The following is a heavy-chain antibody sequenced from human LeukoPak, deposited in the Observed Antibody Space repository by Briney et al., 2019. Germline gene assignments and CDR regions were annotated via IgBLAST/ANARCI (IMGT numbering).Heavy chain of an antibody. CDR2: MNPNSGNT. CDR3: ARYEYGSGTDY. V-gene: IGHV1-8*02. CDR1: GGTFSSYA. D-gene: IGHD3-10*01. J-gene: IGHJ4*02. Sequence: ASVKVSCKASGGTFSSYAINWVRQATGQGLEWMGWMNPNSGNTGYAQKFQGRVTMTRNTSISTAYMELSSLRSEDTAVYYCARYEYGSGTDYWGQGTLVTVSS.